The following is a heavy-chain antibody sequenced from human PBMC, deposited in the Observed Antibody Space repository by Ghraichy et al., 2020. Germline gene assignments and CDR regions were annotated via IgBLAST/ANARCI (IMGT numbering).Heavy chain of an antibody. CDR2: IKQDGSEK. D-gene: IGHD6-13*01. J-gene: IGHJ3*02. CDR3: ARYSSSYHAFDM. Sequence: LSLTCAASGFTFRTYRMTWVRQAPGKGLEWVANIKQDGSEKYYVDSVKGRLPISRDNAKNSLYLQMESLRAEDTAVYYCARYSSSYHAFDMGGQGTRVTVSS. V-gene: IGHV3-7*04. CDR1: GFTFRTYR.